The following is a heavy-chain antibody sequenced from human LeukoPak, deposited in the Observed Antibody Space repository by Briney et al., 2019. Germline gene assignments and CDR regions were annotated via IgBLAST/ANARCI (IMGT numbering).Heavy chain of an antibody. Sequence: SETLSLTCAVSGVSFDDYYWSWVRQTPGKGLERIGEISHSGYTNDNPSLKSRVTLSIDTSRKQFSLNLRSVTVADAGIYYCTRMTRGHDYWGQGTQVTVSS. J-gene: IGHJ4*02. D-gene: IGHD4-11*01. CDR1: GVSFDDYY. V-gene: IGHV4-34*01. CDR2: ISHSGYT. CDR3: TRMTRGHDY.